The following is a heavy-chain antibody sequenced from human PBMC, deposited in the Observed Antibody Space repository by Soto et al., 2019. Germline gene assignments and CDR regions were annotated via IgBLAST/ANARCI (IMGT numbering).Heavy chain of an antibody. V-gene: IGHV3-23*01. CDR3: AKARCTTSNCYVPDY. CDR2: ISGSGGSP. CDR1: GFSFSTYT. D-gene: IGHD2-8*01. Sequence: EVQLLESGGGLVQPGGSLRLSRAASGFSFSTYTMSWVRRAPGKGLEWVSAISGSGGSPSYADSVQGRFTISRDNPKKTLYLQMNSLRAEDTAVYYCAKARCTTSNCYVPDYWSQGTLVTVSS. J-gene: IGHJ4*02.